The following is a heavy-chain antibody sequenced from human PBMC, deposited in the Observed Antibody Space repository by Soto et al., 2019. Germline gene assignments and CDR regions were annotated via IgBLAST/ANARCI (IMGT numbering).Heavy chain of an antibody. D-gene: IGHD6-19*01. J-gene: IGHJ4*02. V-gene: IGHV3-23*01. CDR3: AKEMIASTVAYFFDY. CDR2: ITGSGGGT. Sequence: EVQLLESGGGLLQPGGSLRLSCTASGFTFSNYAMTWVRQAPGKGLEWVSTITGSGGGTYYADSVKGRFTISRANSKNALYLQMPNLRADDTAVYYCAKEMIASTVAYFFDYWGQGTLVTVSS. CDR1: GFTFSNYA.